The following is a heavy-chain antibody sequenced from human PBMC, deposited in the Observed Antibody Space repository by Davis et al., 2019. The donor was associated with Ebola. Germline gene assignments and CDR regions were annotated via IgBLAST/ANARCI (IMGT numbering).Heavy chain of an antibody. CDR3: AKDQYQLPSSYFQH. D-gene: IGHD2-2*01. J-gene: IGHJ1*01. CDR2: ISYDGSNK. CDR1: GFTFSSYG. Sequence: GESLKISCAASGFTFSSYGMHWVRQAPGKGLEWVAVISYDGSNKYYADSVKGRFTISRDNSKNTLYLQMNSLRAEDTAVYYCAKDQYQLPSSYFQHWGQGTLVTVSS. V-gene: IGHV3-30*18.